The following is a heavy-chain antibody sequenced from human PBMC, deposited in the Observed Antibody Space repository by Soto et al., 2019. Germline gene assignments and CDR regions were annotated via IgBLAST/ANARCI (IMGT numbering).Heavy chain of an antibody. D-gene: IGHD6-6*01. CDR1: GSTFTSYY. CDR3: ARDLEYSSSSGNCDY. CDR2: INPSGGST. Sequence: GACMLAYCKTSGSTFTSYYMHWVRPANGKGLEWIGIINPSGGSTSYAQKFQGRVTMTRDTSTSTVYMELSSLRSEDTAVYDCARDLEYSSSSGNCDYWGQGTLVTGSA. V-gene: IGHV1-46*01. J-gene: IGHJ4*02.